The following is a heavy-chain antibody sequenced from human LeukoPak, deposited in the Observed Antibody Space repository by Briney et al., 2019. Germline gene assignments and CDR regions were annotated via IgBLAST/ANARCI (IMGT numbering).Heavy chain of an antibody. CDR3: ARDFKLGIAAAGY. CDR1: GFTFSDYY. CDR2: ISSSGSTI. D-gene: IGHD6-13*01. V-gene: IGHV3-11*04. J-gene: IGHJ4*02. Sequence: GGSLRLSCAASGFTFSDYYMSWIRQAPGKGLEWVSYISSSGSTIYYADSMKGRFTISRDNAKNSLYLQMNSLRAEDTAVYYCARDFKLGIAAAGYWGQGTLVTVSS.